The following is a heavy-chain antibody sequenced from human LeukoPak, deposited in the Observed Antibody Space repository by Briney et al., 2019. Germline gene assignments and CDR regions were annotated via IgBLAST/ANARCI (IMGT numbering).Heavy chain of an antibody. Sequence: SLTLSCAASGLTFDDYAMHWVRPAPGKGLEWVSGITWNRDNIGYGDSVKGRFTISRDNVKNVLYLQMTSQRPEDTALYYCARDLSSAITSALVLDVWGQGTTVIVSS. J-gene: IGHJ6*02. CDR1: GLTFDDYA. V-gene: IGHV3-9*01. CDR2: ITWNRDNI. CDR3: ARDLSSAITSALVLDV. D-gene: IGHD3-22*01.